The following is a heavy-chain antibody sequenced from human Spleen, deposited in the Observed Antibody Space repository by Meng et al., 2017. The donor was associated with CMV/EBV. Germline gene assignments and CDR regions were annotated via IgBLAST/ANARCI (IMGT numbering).Heavy chain of an antibody. D-gene: IGHD4-17*01. Sequence: GGSLKISCAASGFTFSSYAMSWVRQAPGKGLEWVSAISGSGGSTYYADSVKGRFTISRDNSKNTLYLQMNSLRAEDTAVYYCAKGTTGWDYYGMDVWGQGTTVTVSS. CDR1: GFTFSSYA. V-gene: IGHV3-23*01. CDR3: AKGTTGWDYYGMDV. CDR2: ISGSGGST. J-gene: IGHJ6*02.